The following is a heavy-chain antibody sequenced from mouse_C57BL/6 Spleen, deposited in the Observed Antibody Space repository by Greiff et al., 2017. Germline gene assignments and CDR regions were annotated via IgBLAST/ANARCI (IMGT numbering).Heavy chain of an antibody. Sequence: QVQLQQSGAELARPGASVKLSCKASGYTFTSYGISWVKQRTGQGLEWIGEIYPRSGNTYYNEKFKGKATLTADKSSSTAYMELRSLTSEDSAVYFCAREELTSHFDYWGQGTTLTVSS. CDR1: GYTFTSYG. CDR2: IYPRSGNT. V-gene: IGHV1-81*01. CDR3: AREELTSHFDY. J-gene: IGHJ2*01. D-gene: IGHD4-1*01.